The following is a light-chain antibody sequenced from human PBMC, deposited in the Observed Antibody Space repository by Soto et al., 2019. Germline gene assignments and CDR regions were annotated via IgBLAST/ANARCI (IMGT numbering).Light chain of an antibody. CDR1: QSISSW. CDR2: KAS. CDR3: QQYNSYSWP. V-gene: IGKV1-5*03. Sequence: DIQMTQSPSTLSASVGDRVTITCRASQSISSWLAWYQQKPGKAPKLLIYKASSLESGVPSRCSGSGSGTEFTLTISSLQPDDFATYYCQQYNSYSWPFGQGTKVEIK. J-gene: IGKJ1*01.